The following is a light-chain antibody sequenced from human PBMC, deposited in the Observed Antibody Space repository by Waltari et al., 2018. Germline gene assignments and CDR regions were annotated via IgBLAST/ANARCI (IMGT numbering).Light chain of an antibody. Sequence: EVVLTQSPGPLSLSQGERATLSCRASQSVSKYLAWYQQRPGQAPRLLIYAASTRATGVPDRFSGSGFGTDFSLTISRLEPEDFAVYYCQNHERLPATFGQGTKVEIK. V-gene: IGKV3-20*01. CDR1: QSVSKY. J-gene: IGKJ1*01. CDR2: AAS. CDR3: QNHERLPAT.